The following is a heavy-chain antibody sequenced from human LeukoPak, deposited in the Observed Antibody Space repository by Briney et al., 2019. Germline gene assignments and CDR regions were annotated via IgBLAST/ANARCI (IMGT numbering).Heavy chain of an antibody. V-gene: IGHV3-48*03. Sequence: QPGGSLRLSCAASGFTFSSYAMSWVRQAPGKGLEWVSYISSSGSTIYYADSVKGRFTISRDNAKNSLYLQMNSLRAEDTAVYYCARIPYCSSTSCSYYFDYWGQGTLVTVSS. CDR2: ISSSGSTI. CDR3: ARIPYCSSTSCSYYFDY. J-gene: IGHJ4*02. D-gene: IGHD2-2*01. CDR1: GFTFSSYA.